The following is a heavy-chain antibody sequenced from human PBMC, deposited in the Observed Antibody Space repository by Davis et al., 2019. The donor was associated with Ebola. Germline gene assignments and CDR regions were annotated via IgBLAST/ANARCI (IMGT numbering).Heavy chain of an antibody. CDR2: ISGSGGST. CDR1: GFTFSSYA. D-gene: IGHD3-22*01. Sequence: PGGSLRLSCAASGFTFSSYAMSWVRQAPGKGLEWVSAISGSGGSTYYADSVKGRFTISRDNSKNTLYLQMNTLRAEDTAVYYCAKGDRVIYYYDSSDDYWGQGTLVTVSS. CDR3: AKGDRVIYYYDSSDDY. V-gene: IGHV3-23*01. J-gene: IGHJ4*02.